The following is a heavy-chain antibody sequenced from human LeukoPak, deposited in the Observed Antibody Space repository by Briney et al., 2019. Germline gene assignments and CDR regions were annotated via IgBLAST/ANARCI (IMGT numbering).Heavy chain of an antibody. J-gene: IGHJ3*02. CDR3: ARDTSWGYDSSDAFDI. Sequence: SQTLSLTCTVSGGSISSGSYYWSWIRQPAGKGLEWIGRIYTSGSTNYNPSLKSRVTISVDTSKNQFSLKLSSVTAADTAVYYCARDTSWGYDSSDAFDIWGQGTMVTACS. D-gene: IGHD3-22*01. V-gene: IGHV4-61*02. CDR1: GGSISSGSYY. CDR2: IYTSGST.